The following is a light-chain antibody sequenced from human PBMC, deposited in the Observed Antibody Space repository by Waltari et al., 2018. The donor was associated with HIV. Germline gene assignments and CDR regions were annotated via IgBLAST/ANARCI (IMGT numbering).Light chain of an antibody. V-gene: IGLV1-44*01. CDR1: SSNIGSNT. CDR2: STN. CDR3: AAWDDSLNGVV. J-gene: IGLJ2*01. Sequence: QSVLTQPPSASGTPGQSVTISCSGSSSNIGSNTVNWYQHLPGTSPKLLIYSTNQRPSGGPDRFSGSKSGTSASLAISGLQSEVEADYYCAAWDDSLNGVVFGGGTKLTVL.